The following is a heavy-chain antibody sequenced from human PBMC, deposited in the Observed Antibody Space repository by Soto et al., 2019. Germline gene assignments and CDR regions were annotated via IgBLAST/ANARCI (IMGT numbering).Heavy chain of an antibody. D-gene: IGHD4-17*01. CDR1: GYTFTSYD. V-gene: IGHV1-8*01. CDR2: MNPNSGNT. CDR3: ARADGYGDYVLLVLDY. J-gene: IGHJ4*02. Sequence: QVQLVQSGAEVKKPGASVKVSCKASGYTFTSYDINWVRQATGQGLEWMGWMNPNSGNTGYAQKFQGRVTMTRYTSISTAYMELSSLRSEDTAVYYCARADGYGDYVLLVLDYWGQGTLVTVSS.